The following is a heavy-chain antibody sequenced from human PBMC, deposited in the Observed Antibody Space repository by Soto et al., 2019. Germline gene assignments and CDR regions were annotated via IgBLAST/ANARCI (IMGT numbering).Heavy chain of an antibody. V-gene: IGHV1-69*13. D-gene: IGHD3-9*01. J-gene: IGHJ6*02. CDR3: ARGVLRYFDWSFYGMDV. CDR1: GGTFSSYA. Sequence: SVKVSCKASGGTFSSYAISWVRQAPGQGLEWMGGIIPIFGTANYAQKFQGRVTITADESTSTAYMELSSLRSEDTAVYYCARGVLRYFDWSFYGMDVWGQGTTFT. CDR2: IIPIFGTA.